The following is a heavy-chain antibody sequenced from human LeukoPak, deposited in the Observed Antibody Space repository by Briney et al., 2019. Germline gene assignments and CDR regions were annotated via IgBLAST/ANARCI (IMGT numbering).Heavy chain of an antibody. CDR1: GYSISSGYY. V-gene: IGHV4-38-2*01. CDR3: ARSPWIQLWLGAFDI. Sequence: SETLSLTCAVSGYSISSGYYWGWIRQPPGKGLEWIGSIYHSGSTYYNPSLKSRVTISVDTSKNQFSLKLSSVTAADTAVYYCARSPWIQLWLGAFDIWGQGTMVTVSS. J-gene: IGHJ3*02. CDR2: IYHSGST. D-gene: IGHD5-18*01.